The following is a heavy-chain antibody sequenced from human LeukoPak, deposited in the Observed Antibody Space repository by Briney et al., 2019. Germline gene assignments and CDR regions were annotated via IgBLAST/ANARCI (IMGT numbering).Heavy chain of an antibody. CDR1: GFTFSSYA. J-gene: IGHJ3*02. CDR2: ISYDGSNK. Sequence: PGGSLRLSCAASGFTFSSYAMHWVRQAPGKGLEWVAVISYDGSNKYYADSVKGRFTISRDNSKNTLYLQMNSLRAEDTAVYYCAKDRGWLQLIAFDIWGQGTMVTVSS. CDR3: AKDRGWLQLIAFDI. D-gene: IGHD5-24*01. V-gene: IGHV3-30-3*01.